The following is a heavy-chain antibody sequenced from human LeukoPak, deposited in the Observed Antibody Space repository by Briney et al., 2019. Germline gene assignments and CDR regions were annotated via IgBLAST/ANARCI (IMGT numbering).Heavy chain of an antibody. CDR3: ARDGVRDGLYFDY. D-gene: IGHD5-24*01. Sequence: GGSLRLSCAASGFTFDDYAIHWVRQAPGKGLEWVSLISWDGGSTHYADSVKGRFTISRDNSKNSLYLQMNSLRAEDTAVYYCARDGVRDGLYFDYWGQGTLVTVSS. V-gene: IGHV3-43D*03. J-gene: IGHJ4*02. CDR1: GFTFDDYA. CDR2: ISWDGGST.